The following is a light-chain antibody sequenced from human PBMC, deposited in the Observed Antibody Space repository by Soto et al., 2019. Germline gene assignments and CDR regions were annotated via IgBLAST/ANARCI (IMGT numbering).Light chain of an antibody. Sequence: QSELTQPPSVSGAPGQSVTLSCTGSGWNIGAGYDVHWYQQLPGTAPKLLIYGNSNRPSGVPDRFSGSKSGTSASLAITGLQAEDEADYYCQSYDSSLSGSGVVFGGGTKVTVL. CDR1: GWNIGAGYD. J-gene: IGLJ2*01. V-gene: IGLV1-40*01. CDR2: GNS. CDR3: QSYDSSLSGSGVV.